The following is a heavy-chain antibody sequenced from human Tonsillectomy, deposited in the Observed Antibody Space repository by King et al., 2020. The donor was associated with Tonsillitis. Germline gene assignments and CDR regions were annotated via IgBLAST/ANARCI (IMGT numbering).Heavy chain of an antibody. CDR3: ARHVPNSSGWHWYFDL. V-gene: IGHV4-39*07. CDR1: GGSISSSIYF. D-gene: IGHD6-19*01. CDR2: IYYSGTT. Sequence: LQLQESGPGLVKPSETLSLTCTVSGGSISSSIYFWGWIRQPPGKGLEWIGSIYYSGTTYSNPSLKSRVTISVDTSKNQFSLKLSSVTAADTAVYYCARHVPNSSGWHWYFDLWGRGTLVTVSS. J-gene: IGHJ2*01.